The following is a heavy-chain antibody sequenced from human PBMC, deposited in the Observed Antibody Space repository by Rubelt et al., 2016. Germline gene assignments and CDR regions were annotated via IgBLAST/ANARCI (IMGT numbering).Heavy chain of an antibody. V-gene: IGHV1-2*02. D-gene: IGHD3-22*01. Sequence: QVQLVQSGAEVKKPGASVKVSCKASGYTFTGYYMHWVRQAPGQGLEWMGWINPNSGGTNYAQKFQGRGTMTRDTSISTAYMGLSRLRSDDTAVYYCARFAIGGHSSGYLFDYWGQGTLVTVSS. J-gene: IGHJ4*02. CDR1: GYTFTGYY. CDR3: ARFAIGGHSSGYLFDY. CDR2: INPNSGGT.